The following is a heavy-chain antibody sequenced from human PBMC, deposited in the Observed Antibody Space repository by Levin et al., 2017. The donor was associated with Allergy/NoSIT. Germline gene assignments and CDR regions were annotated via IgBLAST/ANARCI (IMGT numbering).Heavy chain of an antibody. CDR2: IKQDGSEK. D-gene: IGHD5-12*01. V-gene: IGHV3-7*02. Sequence: QPGGSLRLSCAASGFTFSSYWMSWVRQAPGKGLEWVANIKQDGSEKYYVDSVKGRFTISRDNAKNSLYLQMNSLRAEDTAVYYCASHSGYDYYYYYGMDVWGQGTTVTVSS. CDR1: GFTFSSYW. CDR3: ASHSGYDYYYYYGMDV. J-gene: IGHJ6*02.